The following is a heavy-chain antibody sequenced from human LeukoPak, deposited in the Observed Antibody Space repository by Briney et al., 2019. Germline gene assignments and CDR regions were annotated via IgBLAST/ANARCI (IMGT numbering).Heavy chain of an antibody. CDR3: ARGRGSLNY. CDR2: FYDTRRP. V-gene: IGHV4-59*01. J-gene: IGHJ4*02. D-gene: IGHD6-25*01. Sequence: PSETLTLTCTVSGGSISLYYGSWIRQPPGKGLEWIGYFYDTRRPKYNPSLERRVTISVDMSRNQFSLNLTSVTAADTAVYYCARGRGSLNYWGQGTLATVSS. CDR1: GGSISLYY.